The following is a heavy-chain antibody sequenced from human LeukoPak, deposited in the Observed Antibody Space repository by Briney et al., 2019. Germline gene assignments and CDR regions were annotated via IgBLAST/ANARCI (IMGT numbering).Heavy chain of an antibody. V-gene: IGHV3-74*01. Sequence: GGSLRLSCAASGFTFSSYWMHWVRQAPGKGLVWVSRINTDGSSTSYADSVKGRFTISRDNSKNTLFLQMNSLRAGDTAVYYCAKHYGGDYYYYYMDVWGKGTTVTVSS. D-gene: IGHD4-23*01. J-gene: IGHJ6*03. CDR2: INTDGSST. CDR3: AKHYGGDYYYYYMDV. CDR1: GFTFSSYW.